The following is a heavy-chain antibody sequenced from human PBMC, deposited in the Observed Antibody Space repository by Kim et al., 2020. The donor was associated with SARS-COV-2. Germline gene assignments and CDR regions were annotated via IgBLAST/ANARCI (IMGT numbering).Heavy chain of an antibody. CDR3: ARDLLVGATSYGMDV. CDR2: IWYDGSNK. D-gene: IGHD1-26*01. Sequence: GGSLRLSCAASGFTFSSYGMHWVRPAPGKGLEWVAVIWYDGSNKYYADSVKGRFTISRDNSKNTLYLQMNSLRAEDTAVYYCARDLLVGATSYGMDVWGQGTTVTVSS. V-gene: IGHV3-33*01. J-gene: IGHJ6*02. CDR1: GFTFSSYG.